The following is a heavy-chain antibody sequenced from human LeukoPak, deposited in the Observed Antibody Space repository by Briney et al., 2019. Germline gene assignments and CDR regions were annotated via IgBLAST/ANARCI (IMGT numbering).Heavy chain of an antibody. CDR3: ARARGDYYDSSGYYSAFDY. CDR2: INHRGCA. CDR1: GGPFSGYY. Sequence: TSDTLSLTCAVYGGPFSGYYWSWIRQPPGKGLEWIGEINHRGCANYNPSLKSRVTISVDMSKNQFSLKLSSVTAADTAVYYCARARGDYYDSSGYYSAFDYWGQGTLVTVSS. D-gene: IGHD3-22*01. V-gene: IGHV4-34*01. J-gene: IGHJ4*02.